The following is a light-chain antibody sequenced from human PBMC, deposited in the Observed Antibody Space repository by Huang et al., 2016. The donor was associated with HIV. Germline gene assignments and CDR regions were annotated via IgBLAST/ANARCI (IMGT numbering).Light chain of an antibody. CDR2: LGS. V-gene: IGKV2-28*01. CDR1: QSLLHSNGHNY. J-gene: IGKJ1*01. CDR3: MQGLQSWT. Sequence: DIVMVQSPVSLSVTPGEAASITCSYSQSLLHSNGHNYLDWYRQKPGQSPQLLFYLGSSRAAVVPDRFSGSGSGTDFTLKINRVEADDVSVYYCMQGLQSWTFGQGTKVEI.